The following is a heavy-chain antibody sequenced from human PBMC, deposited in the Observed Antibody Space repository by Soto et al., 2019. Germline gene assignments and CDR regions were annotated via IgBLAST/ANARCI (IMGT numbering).Heavy chain of an antibody. V-gene: IGHV1-8*01. J-gene: IGHJ6*02. CDR2: MNPHSGNT. D-gene: IGHD3-9*01. CDR1: GYTFTSYD. Sequence: ASVKFSCKASGYTFTSYDINWVRQATGQGLEWMGWMNPHSGNTGYEQKLQSRVTMTRNTSISKAYMKLSSLTSDDTAVYYCARDVLVMNYYGMDVWGQGTTVTVSS. CDR3: ARDVLVMNYYGMDV.